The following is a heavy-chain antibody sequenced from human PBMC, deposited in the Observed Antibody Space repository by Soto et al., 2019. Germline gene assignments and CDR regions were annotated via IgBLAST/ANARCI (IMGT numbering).Heavy chain of an antibody. D-gene: IGHD6-6*01. CDR2: IHPSDSNT. CDR1: GYSFTSYW. J-gene: IGHJ4*02. Sequence: GESLTISCTSSGYSFTSYWIVWVLQMPGKGLEWMGIIHPSDSNTKYSPSFQGQVTISADKSTSTAYLQWRSLKASDTAMYYCARSQYSSSSIDYWGQGTMVTVSS. CDR3: ARSQYSSSSIDY. V-gene: IGHV5-51*01.